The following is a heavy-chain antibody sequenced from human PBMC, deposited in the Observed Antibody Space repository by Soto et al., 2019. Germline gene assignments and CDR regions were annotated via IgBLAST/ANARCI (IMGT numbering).Heavy chain of an antibody. V-gene: IGHV1-69*01. Sequence: QVQLVRSGAEVKKPGSSVKVSCKASGGTFSSYAISCVRQAPGQGLEWMGGIIPIFGTANYEQKFQGRVTITADESTSTADMELSSLRSEDTAVYYCARTYGGNYYFDYWGQGTLVTVSS. CDR1: GGTFSSYA. J-gene: IGHJ4*02. CDR2: IIPIFGTA. D-gene: IGHD2-21*02. CDR3: ARTYGGNYYFDY.